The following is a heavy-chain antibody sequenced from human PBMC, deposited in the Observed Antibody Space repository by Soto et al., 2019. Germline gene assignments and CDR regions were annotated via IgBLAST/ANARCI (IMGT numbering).Heavy chain of an antibody. D-gene: IGHD4-17*01. CDR1: GFTFSSYA. V-gene: IGHV3-30-3*01. CDR2: ISYDGSNK. Sequence: PGGSLRLSCAASGFTFSSYAMHWVRQAPGKGLEWVAVISYDGSNKYYADSVKGRFTISRDNSKNTLYLQMNSLRAEDTAVYYCARALHDYGDYVKNYYGMDVWGQGTTVTVSS. CDR3: ARALHDYGDYVKNYYGMDV. J-gene: IGHJ6*02.